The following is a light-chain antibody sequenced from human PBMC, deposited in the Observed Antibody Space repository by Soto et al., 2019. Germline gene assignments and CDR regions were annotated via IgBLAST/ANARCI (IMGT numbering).Light chain of an antibody. V-gene: IGKV3-20*01. CDR3: QHYGSSPLT. CDR2: GAS. CDR1: QSVSSSQ. J-gene: IGKJ5*01. Sequence: ERVMTKKTGTLSVSPGEGVTLSCRAGQSVSSSQLAWYQQKPGQAPRLLVYGASSRATGIPDRFSGSGSGTDFTLTISRLEPEDFAVYYCQHYGSSPLTFGQGTRLEI.